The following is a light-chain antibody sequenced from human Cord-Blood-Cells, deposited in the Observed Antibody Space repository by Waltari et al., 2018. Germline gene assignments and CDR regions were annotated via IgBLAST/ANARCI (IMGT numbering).Light chain of an antibody. CDR1: QSTSSW. CDR2: KAS. Sequence: DIQMTQPPSTLSASVGDRVTITCRASQSTSSWLAWYQQKPGKAPKLLIYKASSLESGVPSRFSGSGSGTEFTLTISSLQPDDFATYYCQQYNSYPFTFGPGTKVDIK. J-gene: IGKJ3*01. CDR3: QQYNSYPFT. V-gene: IGKV1-5*03.